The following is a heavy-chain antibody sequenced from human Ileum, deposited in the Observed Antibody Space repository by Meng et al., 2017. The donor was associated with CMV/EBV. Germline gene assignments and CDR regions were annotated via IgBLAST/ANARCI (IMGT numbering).Heavy chain of an antibody. Sequence: CAASGFAFNEVWMTWVRQGPGKGLEWVDRIRREHEGRTTEYAALVKGRFSISRDDSKSTLYLQMNSLKTEDTAMYFCATGFGPGFEIWGQGTMVTVSS. J-gene: IGHJ3*02. CDR1: GFAFNEVW. CDR2: IRREHEGRTT. D-gene: IGHD3-10*01. V-gene: IGHV3-15*01. CDR3: ATGFGPGFEI.